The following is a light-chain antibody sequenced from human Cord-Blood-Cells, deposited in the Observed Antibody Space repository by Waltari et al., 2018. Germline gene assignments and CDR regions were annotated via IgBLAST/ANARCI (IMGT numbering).Light chain of an antibody. V-gene: IGLV4-69*01. CDR1: SGHSSYA. Sequence: QLVLTQSPSASASLGASVKLTCTLSSGHSSYAIAWHQQQPAKGPRYLMKLNSDGSHSKGDGIPDRFSGSSSGAGRYLTISSLQSEDEADYYCQTWGTGIHWVFGGGTKLTVL. J-gene: IGLJ3*02. CDR2: LNSDGSH. CDR3: QTWGTGIHWV.